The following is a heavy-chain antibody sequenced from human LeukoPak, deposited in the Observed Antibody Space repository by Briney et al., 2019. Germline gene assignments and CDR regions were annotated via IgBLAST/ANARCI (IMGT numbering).Heavy chain of an antibody. Sequence: GRSLRLSCAASGFTFSSYAMHWVRQAPGKGLEWVAVISYDGSNKYYADSVKGRFTISRDNSKNTLYLQMNSLRAEDTAVYYCARDGSGLYYYDSSGYYDYWGQGTLVTVSS. CDR3: ARDGSGLYYYDSSGYYDY. CDR2: ISYDGSNK. CDR1: GFTFSSYA. D-gene: IGHD3-22*01. V-gene: IGHV3-30-3*01. J-gene: IGHJ4*02.